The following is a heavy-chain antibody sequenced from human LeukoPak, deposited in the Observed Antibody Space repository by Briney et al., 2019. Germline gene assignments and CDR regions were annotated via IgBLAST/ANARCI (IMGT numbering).Heavy chain of an antibody. D-gene: IGHD3-10*01. CDR3: ARVLLAHYGMDV. CDR1: GFSFSDYG. J-gene: IGHJ6*02. V-gene: IGHV3-33*01. Sequence: GGSLRLSCAVSGFSFSDYGMHWVRQAPGKGLEWVAVIWYDGSQKYYADSVKGRFSISRDNSKNTLYLQMNSLRAEDTAVYYCARVLLAHYGMDVWGQGTTVTVSS. CDR2: IWYDGSQK.